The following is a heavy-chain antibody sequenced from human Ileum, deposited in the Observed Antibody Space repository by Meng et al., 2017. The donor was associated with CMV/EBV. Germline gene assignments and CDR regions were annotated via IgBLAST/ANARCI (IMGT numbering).Heavy chain of an antibody. CDR2: INPDGSST. CDR1: GFTFSTHW. CDR3: VKLNTLTSFDY. Sequence: GESLKTSCAASGFTFSTHWMHLVRQAPGKGLVWVPRINPDGSSTSYANSVKGRFTISRDNAKNTLYLQMNSLGAEDTAVYYCVKLNTLTSFDYWGQGTLVTVSS. J-gene: IGHJ4*02. D-gene: IGHD3-9*01. V-gene: IGHV3-74*01.